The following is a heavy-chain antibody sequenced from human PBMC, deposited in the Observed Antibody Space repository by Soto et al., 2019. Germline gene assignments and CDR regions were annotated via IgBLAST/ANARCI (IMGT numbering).Heavy chain of an antibody. D-gene: IGHD5-18*01. CDR1: GGSVSSGSYY. V-gene: IGHV4-61*01. Sequence: SETLSLTCTVSGGSVSSGSYYWSWIRQPPGKGLEWIGYIYYSGSTNYNPSLKSRVTISVDTSKNQFSLKLSSVTAADTAVYYCARQSRGYSYGLDHWGQGTLVTVSS. CDR2: IYYSGST. CDR3: ARQSRGYSYGLDH. J-gene: IGHJ4*02.